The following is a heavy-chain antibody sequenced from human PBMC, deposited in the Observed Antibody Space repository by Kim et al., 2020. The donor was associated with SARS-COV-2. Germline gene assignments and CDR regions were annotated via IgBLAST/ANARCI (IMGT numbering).Heavy chain of an antibody. D-gene: IGHD6-19*01. Sequence: GGSLRLSCAASGLTFTNYAMSWVRQAPGKGLEWVSSISGSGSNRYYADSVRGRFSISSDNSEGTLFLQVNSLRAEDTAVYYCAKDGGGWLTTGWYYFDNWGQGTLVSVSS. CDR2: ISGSGSNR. CDR3: AKDGGGWLTTGWYYFDN. J-gene: IGHJ4*02. V-gene: IGHV3-23*01. CDR1: GLTFTNYA.